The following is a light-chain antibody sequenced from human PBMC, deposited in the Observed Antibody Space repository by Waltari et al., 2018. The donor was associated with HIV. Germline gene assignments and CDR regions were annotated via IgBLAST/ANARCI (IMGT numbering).Light chain of an antibody. CDR2: SNN. V-gene: IGLV1-44*01. CDR1: SSNIGRNA. CDR3: AAWDDSLNGNVV. J-gene: IGLJ2*01. Sequence: QSVLTQPPSASGTPGQRVTISCSGSSSNIGRNAVNWYQLLPGTAPKLLIYSNNQRPSGVPDRFSGSKSGTPASLAISGLQSEDEADYYCAAWDDSLNGNVVFGGGTKLTVL.